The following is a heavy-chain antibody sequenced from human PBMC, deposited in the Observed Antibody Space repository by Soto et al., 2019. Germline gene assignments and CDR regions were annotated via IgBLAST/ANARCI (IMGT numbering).Heavy chain of an antibody. J-gene: IGHJ4*02. CDR2: IAPMIGTR. D-gene: IGHD1-1*01. Sequence: GASVKVSCRASGSTSYTYAFTWVRQSPGQGLEWMGGIAPMIGTRKQAQKFQGRGTFTADESTFTAYMELSSPRYADTAVYYCARDISVTTSVFGFWGQGTLVTVSS. V-gene: IGHV1-69*13. CDR3: ARDISVTTSVFGF. CDR1: GSTSYTYA.